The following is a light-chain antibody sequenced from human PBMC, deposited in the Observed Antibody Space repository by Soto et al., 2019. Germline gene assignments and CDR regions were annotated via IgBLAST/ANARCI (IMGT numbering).Light chain of an antibody. CDR1: QTIRRY. V-gene: IGKV1-39*01. J-gene: IGKJ4*01. Sequence: IQITQSPSSPSASFGSRLPLSCMASQTIRRYLNWSQQKPGKAPKLLIEGASSLQSGVPARFSGSGSGTDFTLTSSSLQPEDSATYSCQQSYSSPLTFGGGTKVDIK. CDR3: QQSYSSPLT. CDR2: GAS.